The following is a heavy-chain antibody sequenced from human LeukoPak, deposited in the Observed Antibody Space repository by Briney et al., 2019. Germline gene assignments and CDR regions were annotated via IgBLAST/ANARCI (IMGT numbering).Heavy chain of an antibody. V-gene: IGHV3-23*01. CDR3: AKEYSRLVDY. CDR1: GFTFSNYA. J-gene: IGHJ4*02. D-gene: IGHD1-26*01. CDR2: VSGSGGTT. Sequence: GGSLRLSCAASGFTFSNYAMSWVRQAPGKGLEWVSAVSGSGGTTYYADSVKGRFAISRDNSKNTLYLQMNSLRAEDTAVYYCAKEYSRLVDYWGQGTLVTVSS.